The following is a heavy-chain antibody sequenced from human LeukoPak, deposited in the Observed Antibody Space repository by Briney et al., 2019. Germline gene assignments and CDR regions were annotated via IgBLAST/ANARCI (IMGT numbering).Heavy chain of an antibody. Sequence: SGGSLRLSCAASGFTFSSYGMHWVRHAPGKGLEWVAFIRYDGSNKYYADSVKGRFTISRDNSKDTLYLQMNSLRAEDTAVYYCAKESGVRGVKTSFDYWGQGTLVTVSS. CDR2: IRYDGSNK. CDR3: AKESGVRGVKTSFDY. J-gene: IGHJ4*02. CDR1: GFTFSSYG. V-gene: IGHV3-30*02. D-gene: IGHD3-10*01.